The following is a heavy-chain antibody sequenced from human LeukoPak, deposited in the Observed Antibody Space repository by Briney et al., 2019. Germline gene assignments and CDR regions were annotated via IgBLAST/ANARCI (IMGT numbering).Heavy chain of an antibody. D-gene: IGHD3/OR15-3a*01. J-gene: IGHJ3*02. V-gene: IGHV1-2*02. CDR2: INPNRGGT. CDR3: ARIMEYYDFTPRGFDI. CDR1: GYTFTGYY. Sequence: ASVKVSCKASGYTFTGYYMHWVRQAPGQGLEWMGWINPNRGGTNYAQKFQGRVTMTRDTSISTAYMELSRLRSDDTAIYYCARIMEYYDFTPRGFDIWGQGTMVAVSS.